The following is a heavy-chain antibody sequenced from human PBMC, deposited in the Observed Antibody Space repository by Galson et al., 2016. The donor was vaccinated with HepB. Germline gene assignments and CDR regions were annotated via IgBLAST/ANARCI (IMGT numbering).Heavy chain of an antibody. CDR3: AKEEGWPVNWLDP. J-gene: IGHJ5*02. CDR1: GFNFRGYA. Sequence: SLRLSCAASGFNFRGYAMSWVRQAPGKGLEWVANKQQEGTERNYVDSVRGRVTNSGDNAKDSLYLQNDSLGPEDTAIYYCAKEEGWPVNWLDPWGPGTLVIVSS. CDR2: KQQEGTER. D-gene: IGHD2-15*01. V-gene: IGHV3-7*04.